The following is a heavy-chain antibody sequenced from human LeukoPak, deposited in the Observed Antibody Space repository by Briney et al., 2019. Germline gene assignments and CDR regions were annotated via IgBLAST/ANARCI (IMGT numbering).Heavy chain of an antibody. CDR3: AKDRRALDSSGYSYFDY. D-gene: IGHD3-22*01. CDR1: GFVFSSYG. V-gene: IGHV3-30*18. CDR2: ISYDGSNK. Sequence: GGSLRLSCAASGFVFSSYGMHWVRQAPGKGLAWVAVISYDGSNKYYADSVKGRFTISRDNSKNTLYLQMNSLRAEDTAVYYCAKDRRALDSSGYSYFDYWGQGTLVTVSS. J-gene: IGHJ4*02.